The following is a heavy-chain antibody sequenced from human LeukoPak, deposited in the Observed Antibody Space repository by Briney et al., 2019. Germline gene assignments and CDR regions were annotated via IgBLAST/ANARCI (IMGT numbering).Heavy chain of an antibody. D-gene: IGHD2-15*01. V-gene: IGHV4-59*08. J-gene: IGHJ4*02. CDR3: ARGHGSDFDY. CDR2: IYHSGGT. Sequence: SETLSLTCTVSGGSISSDYWSWIRQPPGKALEWIGNIYHSGGTNYNPSLKSRVTISVDTSKTKFSLKLSSVTAADTAVYYCARGHGSDFDYWGQGTLVTVSS. CDR1: GGSISSDY.